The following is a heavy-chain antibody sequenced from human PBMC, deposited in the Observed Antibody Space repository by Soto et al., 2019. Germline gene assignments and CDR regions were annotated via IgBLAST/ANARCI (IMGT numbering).Heavy chain of an antibody. J-gene: IGHJ5*02. CDR1: GFTFSSYS. CDR3: ARDNGMAGSFDP. Sequence: EVQLVESGGGLVQPGGSLRLSCAASGFTFSSYSMNWVRQAPGKGLEWVSYISIGSSTIYYADSVKGRFTISRDNAKNSLSLQMNSLRDEDTAVYYCARDNGMAGSFDPGGQGTLVTVSS. D-gene: IGHD2-8*01. V-gene: IGHV3-48*02. CDR2: ISIGSSTI.